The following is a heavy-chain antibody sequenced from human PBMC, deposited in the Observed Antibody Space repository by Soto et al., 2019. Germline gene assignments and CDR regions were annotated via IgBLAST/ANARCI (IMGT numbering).Heavy chain of an antibody. J-gene: IGHJ6*02. CDR1: GGSISSYY. Sequence: PSETLSLTCTASGGSISSYYWSWIRQPPGKGLEWIGYIYYSGSTYYNPSLKSRITISVDTSKTQFSLILSSVTAADTAVFYRAREVNNYYGMDVWGQGTTVTVSS. CDR3: AREVNNYYGMDV. V-gene: IGHV4-59*12. CDR2: IYYSGST.